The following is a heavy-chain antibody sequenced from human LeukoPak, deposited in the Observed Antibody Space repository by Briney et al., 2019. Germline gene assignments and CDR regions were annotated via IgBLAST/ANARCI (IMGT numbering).Heavy chain of an antibody. J-gene: IGHJ4*02. Sequence: AGGSLRLSCAASGFTFSSYAMHWVRQAPGKGLEYVSAISSNGGSTYYANSVKGRFTISRDNSKNTLYLQMNSLRAEDTAVYYCAGYCSSTSCYTDYWGQGTLVTVSS. V-gene: IGHV3-64*01. CDR2: ISSNGGST. CDR3: AGYCSSTSCYTDY. D-gene: IGHD2-2*02. CDR1: GFTFSSYA.